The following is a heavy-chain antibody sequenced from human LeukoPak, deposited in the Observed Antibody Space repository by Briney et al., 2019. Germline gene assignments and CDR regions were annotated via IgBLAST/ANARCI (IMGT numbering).Heavy chain of an antibody. CDR1: GGSISSSSYY. V-gene: IGHV4-39*01. CDR2: IYYSGST. Sequence: PSETLSLTCTVSGGSISSSSYYWGWIRQPPGKGLEWIGSIYYSGSTYYNPSLKSRVTISVDTSKNQFSLKLSSVTAADTAFYYCARHQDQLPRGWGQGTLVTVSS. D-gene: IGHD2-2*01. J-gene: IGHJ4*02. CDR3: ARHQDQLPRG.